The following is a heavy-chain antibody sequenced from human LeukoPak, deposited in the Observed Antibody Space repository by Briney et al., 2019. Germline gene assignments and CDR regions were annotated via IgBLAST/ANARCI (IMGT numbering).Heavy chain of an antibody. V-gene: IGHV3-33*08. J-gene: IGHJ4*02. D-gene: IGHD4-23*01. CDR2: IWYDGSNK. CDR3: ARSFMTTVARVVDY. CDR1: GFTFSSYG. Sequence: GGSLRLSCAASGFTFSSYGMHWVRQAPGKGLEWVAVIWYDGSNKYYADSVKGRFTISRDNSKNTLYLLMNSLRAEDTAAYYCARSFMTTVARVVDYWGQGTLVTVSS.